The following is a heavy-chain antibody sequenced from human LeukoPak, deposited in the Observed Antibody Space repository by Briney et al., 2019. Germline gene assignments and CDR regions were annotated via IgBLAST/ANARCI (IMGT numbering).Heavy chain of an antibody. CDR2: IYYSGST. CDR3: ARDLIGRYNLFGETFDI. D-gene: IGHD1-1*01. V-gene: IGHV4-39*07. CDR1: GGSISSSSYY. J-gene: IGHJ3*02. Sequence: SETLSLTCTVSGGSISSSSYYWGWIRQPPGKGLEWIGSIYYSGSTYYNPSLKSRVTISVDTSKHQFSLKLSSVTAADTAMYYCARDLIGRYNLFGETFDIWGQGTMVTVSS.